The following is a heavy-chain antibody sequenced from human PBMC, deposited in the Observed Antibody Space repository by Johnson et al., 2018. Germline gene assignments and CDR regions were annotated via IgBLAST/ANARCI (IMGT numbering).Heavy chain of an antibody. J-gene: IGHJ6*03. CDR1: GFTFSNAW. D-gene: IGHD7-27*01. CDR2: IKSKTDGGTT. Sequence: EVQLVESGGGLVKPGGSLRLSCAASGFTFSNAWMNWVRQAPGKGLEWVGRIKSKTDGGTTDYAAPVKGRFTISRDDSKNTLYLQMNSLKTEDTAVYYCATGTQRGDLAYYYYYYYRDVGGKGTTVTVSS. CDR3: ATGTQRGDLAYYYYYYYRDV. V-gene: IGHV3-15*07.